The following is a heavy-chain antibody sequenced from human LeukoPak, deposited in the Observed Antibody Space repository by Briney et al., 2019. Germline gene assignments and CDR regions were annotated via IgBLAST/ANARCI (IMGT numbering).Heavy chain of an antibody. V-gene: IGHV3-30-3*01. CDR3: ARSHYDSSGYYYGFRAFDM. CDR1: GFTFSRHA. J-gene: IGHJ3*02. D-gene: IGHD3-22*01. Sequence: GGSLRLSCAASGFTFSRHAMHWVRQAPGKGLEWVAVISYDGNNKYYADSVKGRFTISRDNSKNTLYLQMNSLRAEGTAVYYCARSHYDSSGYYYGFRAFDMWGQGTVVTVSS. CDR2: ISYDGNNK.